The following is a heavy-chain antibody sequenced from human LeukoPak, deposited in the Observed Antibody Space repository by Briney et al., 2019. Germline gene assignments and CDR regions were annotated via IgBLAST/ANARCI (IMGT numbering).Heavy chain of an antibody. CDR1: GYTFTSYG. D-gene: IGHD2-2*01. CDR3: ARSPPQYCSSTSCYVSEDYYYYMDV. J-gene: IGHJ6*03. V-gene: IGHV1-18*01. Sequence: ASVKLSCKASGYTFTSYGISWVRQAPGQGLEWMGWISAYNGNTNYAQKLQGRVTMTTDTSTSTAYMELRSLRSDDTAVYYCARSPPQYCSSTSCYVSEDYYYYMDVWGKGTTVTVSS. CDR2: ISAYNGNT.